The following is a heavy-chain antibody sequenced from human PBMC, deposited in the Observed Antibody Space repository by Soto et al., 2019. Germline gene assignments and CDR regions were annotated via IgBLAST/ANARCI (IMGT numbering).Heavy chain of an antibody. CDR3: ARGIQRARIAAAPSFDY. D-gene: IGHD6-13*01. CDR2: INHSGST. V-gene: IGHV4-34*01. J-gene: IGHJ4*02. Sequence: SETLSLTCAVYGGSFSGYYRSWIRQPPGKGLEWIGEINHSGSTNYNPSLKSRVTISVDTSKNQFSLKLSSVTAADTAVYYCARGIQRARIAAAPSFDYRGQRTLVTVSS. CDR1: GGSFSGYY.